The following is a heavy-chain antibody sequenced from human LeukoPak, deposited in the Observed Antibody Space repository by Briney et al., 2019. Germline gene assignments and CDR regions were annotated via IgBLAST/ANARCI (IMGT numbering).Heavy chain of an antibody. CDR2: ISYDGSNK. V-gene: IGHV3-30*18. D-gene: IGHD6-13*01. Sequence: GGSLRLSCAASGFTFSSYGMHWVRQAPGKGLEWVAVISYDGSNKYYADSVKGRFTISRDNSKNTLYLQMNSLRAEDTAVYYCAKLGGKESWYDYFDYWGQGTLVTVSS. J-gene: IGHJ4*02. CDR3: AKLGGKESWYDYFDY. CDR1: GFTFSSYG.